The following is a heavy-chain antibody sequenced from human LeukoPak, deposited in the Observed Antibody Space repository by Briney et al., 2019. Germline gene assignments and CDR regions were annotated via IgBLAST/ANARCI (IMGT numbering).Heavy chain of an antibody. CDR1: GFTFSSYA. D-gene: IGHD2-15*01. J-gene: IGHJ6*03. CDR2: ISGSGGST. CDR3: AKVSGGRYYYYYYMDV. V-gene: IGHV3-23*01. Sequence: GGSLRLSCAASGFTFSSYAMSWVRQAPGKGLEWVSAISGSGGSTYYADSVKGRFTISRDNSKNTLYLQMNSLRAEDTAVYYCAKVSGGRYYYYYYMDVWGKGTTVTVSS.